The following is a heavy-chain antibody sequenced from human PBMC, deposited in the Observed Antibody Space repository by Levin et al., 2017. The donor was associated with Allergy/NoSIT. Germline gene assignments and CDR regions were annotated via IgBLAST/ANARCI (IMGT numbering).Heavy chain of an antibody. D-gene: IGHD7-27*01. Sequence: SQTLSLTCDISGDIVSSTTAAWNWIRQPPSGGLEWLGRTYYRSKWLYEYAVSVRSRITISPDTSKNQFSLRLNSVTPDDTALYYCATDLGLGAAFDVWGRGTMVTVSS. J-gene: IGHJ3*01. V-gene: IGHV6-1*01. CDR3: ATDLGLGAAFDV. CDR1: GDIVSSTTAA. CDR2: TYYRSKWLY.